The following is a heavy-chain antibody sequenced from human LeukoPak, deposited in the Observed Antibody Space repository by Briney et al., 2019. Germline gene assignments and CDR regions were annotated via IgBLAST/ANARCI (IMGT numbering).Heavy chain of an antibody. D-gene: IGHD6-13*01. Sequence: SETLSLTCTVSAGSISSYYWSWIRQPPGKGLEWIGYIYYSGSTNYNPSLKSRVTISVDTSKNQFSLKLSSVTAADTAVYYCARVHTRQQLVRGDYFDYWGQGTLVTVSS. CDR1: AGSISSYY. CDR3: ARVHTRQQLVRGDYFDY. V-gene: IGHV4-59*01. J-gene: IGHJ4*02. CDR2: IYYSGST.